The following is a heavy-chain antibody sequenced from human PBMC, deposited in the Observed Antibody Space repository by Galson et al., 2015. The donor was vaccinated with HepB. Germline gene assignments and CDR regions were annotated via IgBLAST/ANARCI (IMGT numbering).Heavy chain of an antibody. Sequence: ETLSLTCTVSGGSISSSSYYWGWIRQPPGKGLEWIGSIYYSGSTYYNPSLKSRVTISVDTSKNQFSLKLSSVTAADTAVYYCASRKGYCSSTSCYYWFDPWGQGTLVTVSS. D-gene: IGHD2-2*01. V-gene: IGHV4-39*07. CDR3: ASRKGYCSSTSCYYWFDP. CDR2: IYYSGST. J-gene: IGHJ5*02. CDR1: GGSISSSSYY.